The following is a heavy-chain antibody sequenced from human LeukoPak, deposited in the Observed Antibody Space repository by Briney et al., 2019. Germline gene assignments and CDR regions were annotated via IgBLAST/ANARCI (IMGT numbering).Heavy chain of an antibody. J-gene: IGHJ4*02. D-gene: IGHD2-15*01. CDR2: IVVGSGNT. V-gene: IGHV1-58*01. Sequence: GASVKVSCKAYGFTFTSSAVQWVRQARGQRLEWIGWIVVGSGNTNYAQKFQERVTITRDTSASTAYMELSSLRSEDTAVYYCARETMYCSGGSCYGYYFDYWGQGTLVTVSS. CDR1: GFTFTSSA. CDR3: ARETMYCSGGSCYGYYFDY.